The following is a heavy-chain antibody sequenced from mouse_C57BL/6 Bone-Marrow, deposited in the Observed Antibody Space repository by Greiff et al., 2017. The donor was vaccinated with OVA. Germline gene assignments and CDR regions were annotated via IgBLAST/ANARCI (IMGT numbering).Heavy chain of an antibody. D-gene: IGHD1-1*01. CDR2: LWTGGGT. CDR1: GFSLTSYA. J-gene: IGHJ2*01. CDR3: ARHYYGSSYVFFDY. V-gene: IGHV2-9-1*01. Sequence: VKLMESGPGLVAPSQSLSITCTVSGFSLTSYAISWVRQPPGKGLEWLGVLWTGGGTNYNSALKSRLSISKDNSKSQVFLKMNSLQTDDTARYYCARHYYGSSYVFFDYWGQGTTLTVSS.